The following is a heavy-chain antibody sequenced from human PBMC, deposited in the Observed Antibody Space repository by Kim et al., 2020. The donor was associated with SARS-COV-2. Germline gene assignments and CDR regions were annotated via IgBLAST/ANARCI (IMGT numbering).Heavy chain of an antibody. Sequence: SETLSLTCAVYVGSFSGYYWSWIRQPPGKGLEWIGEINHSRSTNYNPSLKSRVTILVDTSKNQFSLKLSSVTAADTALYYCARGRPAEYFSSTNCYAHDYVWGTYRYGSYFDYWGQGTLVTVSS. CDR1: VGSFSGYY. J-gene: IGHJ4*02. V-gene: IGHV4-34*01. D-gene: IGHD3-16*02. CDR2: INHSRST. CDR3: ARGRPAEYFSSTNCYAHDYVWGTYRYGSYFDY.